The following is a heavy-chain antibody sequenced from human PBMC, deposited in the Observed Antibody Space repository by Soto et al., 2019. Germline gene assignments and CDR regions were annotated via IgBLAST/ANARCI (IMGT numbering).Heavy chain of an antibody. Sequence: WSXRIFCASFGLTVYVYCMTWFRQAPGKGLERVANLKRDGRERYYVESVKGRFSVSRDNAKKSLYLQMNNLRPEDTDVYYCARYVYETIGRVVSRLEPRGQGTPVTGSS. CDR3: ARYVYETIGRVVSRLEP. V-gene: IGHV3-7*03. D-gene: IGHD3-10*01. J-gene: IGHJ5*02. CDR2: LKRDGRER. CDR1: GLTVYVYC.